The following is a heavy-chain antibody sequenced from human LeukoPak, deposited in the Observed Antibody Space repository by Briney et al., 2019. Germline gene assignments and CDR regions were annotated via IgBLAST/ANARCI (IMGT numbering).Heavy chain of an antibody. Sequence: PGGSLRLSCAASGFTFSSYGMHWVRQAPGKGLEWVAVISYDGSNKYYADSVKGRFTISRDNSKNTLYLQMNSLKTEDTAVYYCTTETEWYFDYWGQGTLVTVSS. V-gene: IGHV3-30*03. CDR1: GFTFSSYG. J-gene: IGHJ4*02. D-gene: IGHD3-3*01. CDR2: ISYDGSNK. CDR3: TTETEWYFDY.